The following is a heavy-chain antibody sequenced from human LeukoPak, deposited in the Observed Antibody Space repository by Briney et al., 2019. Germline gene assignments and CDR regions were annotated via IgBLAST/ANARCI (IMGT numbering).Heavy chain of an antibody. CDR1: GFTFSSYG. Sequence: QPGGSLRLSCAASGFTFSSYGMHWVRQAPGKGLEWVAVIWYDGSNKYYADSVKGRFTISRDNSKNTLYLQMNSLRAEDTAVYYCARGLDYDYVWGSYRTHFDPWGQGTLVTVSS. J-gene: IGHJ5*02. CDR2: IWYDGSNK. D-gene: IGHD3-16*02. CDR3: ARGLDYDYVWGSYRTHFDP. V-gene: IGHV3-33*01.